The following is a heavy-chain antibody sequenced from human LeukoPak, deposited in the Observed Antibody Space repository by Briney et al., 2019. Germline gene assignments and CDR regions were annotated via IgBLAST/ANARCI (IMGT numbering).Heavy chain of an antibody. Sequence: GESLKISYRASGYSFTNYWIGWVGQMPGEGLEWVGLIYPGDSNTRYSPSFQGQVTISADKSINTAYLQWSSLRTSDTAMYYCTRDWERGYWGQGTLVTVSS. CDR3: TRDWERGY. D-gene: IGHD1-26*01. CDR1: GYSFTNYW. J-gene: IGHJ4*02. V-gene: IGHV5-51*01. CDR2: IYPGDSNT.